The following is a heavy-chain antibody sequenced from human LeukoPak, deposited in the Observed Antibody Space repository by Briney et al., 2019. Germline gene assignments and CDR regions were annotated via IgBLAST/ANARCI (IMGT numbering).Heavy chain of an antibody. Sequence: GGSLRLSCAASGFTFSSYAMSWVRQAPGKGLEWVSAISGSGGSTYYADSVKGRFTISRDNSKNTLYLQMNSLRAVDTAVYYCARELPTRYSSSWYGFDYWGQGTLVTVSS. CDR1: GFTFSSYA. J-gene: IGHJ4*02. CDR2: ISGSGGST. D-gene: IGHD6-13*01. V-gene: IGHV3-23*01. CDR3: ARELPTRYSSSWYGFDY.